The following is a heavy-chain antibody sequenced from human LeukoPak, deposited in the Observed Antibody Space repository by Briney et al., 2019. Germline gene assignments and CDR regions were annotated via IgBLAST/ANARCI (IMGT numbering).Heavy chain of an antibody. V-gene: IGHV3-30*18. CDR2: ISYDGSNK. CDR3: AKDHNTNDAFDI. Sequence: PGRSLRLSCAASGFTFSSYGMHWVRQAPGKGLEWVAVISYDGSNKYYADSVKGRFTISRNNSKNTLYLQMNSPRAEDTAVYYCAKDHNTNDAFDIWGQGTMVTVSS. D-gene: IGHD1-14*01. J-gene: IGHJ3*02. CDR1: GFTFSSYG.